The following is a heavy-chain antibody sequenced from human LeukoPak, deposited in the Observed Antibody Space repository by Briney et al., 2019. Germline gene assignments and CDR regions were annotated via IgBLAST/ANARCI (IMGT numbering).Heavy chain of an antibody. CDR2: INPNSGGT. J-gene: IGHJ4*02. CDR1: GYTFTGYY. V-gene: IGHV1-2*06. Sequence: ASVKVSCKASGYTFTGYYMHWVRQAPGQGLEWMGRINPNSGGTNYAQKFQGRVTMTRDTSISTAYMELSRLRSDDTAVYYCARIISLRITILGAVIGSFDYWGQGTLVTVSS. D-gene: IGHD3-3*01. CDR3: ARIISLRITILGAVIGSFDY.